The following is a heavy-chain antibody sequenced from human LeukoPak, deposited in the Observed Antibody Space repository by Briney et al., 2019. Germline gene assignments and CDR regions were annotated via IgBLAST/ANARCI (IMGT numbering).Heavy chain of an antibody. CDR2: IIPIIDVA. J-gene: IGHJ6*03. V-gene: IGHV1-69*05. D-gene: IGHD3-10*01. Sequence: SVKVSCKASVGTFTIYAISSVCAALEQRLECMWRIIPIIDVANTIQKLQGRVTITTDESTSTAYMELSSLRSEDTAVYYCARERVLTPNSSSSSSLWFGERDYYYYMDVWGKGTTVTVSS. CDR3: ARERVLTPNSSSSSSLWFGERDYYYYMDV. CDR1: VGTFTIYA.